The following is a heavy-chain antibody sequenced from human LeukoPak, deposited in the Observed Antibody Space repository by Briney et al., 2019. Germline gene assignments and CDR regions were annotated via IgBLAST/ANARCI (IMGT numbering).Heavy chain of an antibody. CDR3: AKDWGNYFASGSSYLDY. J-gene: IGHJ4*02. CDR2: ISHDGSNK. D-gene: IGHD3-10*01. V-gene: IGHV3-30*18. CDR1: GFTFRTYG. Sequence: GRSLRLSCAASGFTFRTYGMHWVRQAPGKGLEWVATISHDGSNKNYGDSVKGRFTISRDNSRNTLYLQMNSLRPEDTAVYHCAKDWGNYFASGSSYLDYWGQGTLVTVSS.